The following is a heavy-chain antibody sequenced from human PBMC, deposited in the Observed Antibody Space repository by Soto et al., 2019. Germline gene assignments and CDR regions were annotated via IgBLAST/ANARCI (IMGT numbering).Heavy chain of an antibody. CDR1: GGTFSSYA. V-gene: IGHV1-69*13. Sequence: SVKVSCKASGGTFSSYAISWVRQAPGQGLEWMGGIIPIFGTANYAQKFQGRVTITADESTSTAYMELSSLRSEDTAVYYCATPHYYDILTGYSPAYYYGMDVWGQGTTVTVSS. CDR3: ATPHYYDILTGYSPAYYYGMDV. D-gene: IGHD3-9*01. J-gene: IGHJ6*02. CDR2: IIPIFGTA.